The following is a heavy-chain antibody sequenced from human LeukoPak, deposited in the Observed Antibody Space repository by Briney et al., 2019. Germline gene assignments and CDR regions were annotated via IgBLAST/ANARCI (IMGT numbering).Heavy chain of an antibody. CDR1: GYTFTGFY. Sequence: GASVKVSCKASGYTFTGFYMHWVRQAPGQGLEWMGLINPNSGVANYAQKFQGRVTMTTDTSISTAYMELSGLRSDDTAVYYCERTQTLDFWGQGTLVTVSS. D-gene: IGHD4-23*01. CDR3: ERTQTLDF. V-gene: IGHV1-2*02. J-gene: IGHJ4*02. CDR2: INPNSGVA.